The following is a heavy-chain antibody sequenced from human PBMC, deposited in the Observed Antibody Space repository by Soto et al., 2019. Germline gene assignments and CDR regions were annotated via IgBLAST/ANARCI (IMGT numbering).Heavy chain of an antibody. J-gene: IGHJ4*02. V-gene: IGHV4-4*02. CDR1: GGSIFSTSW. CDR2: INHSGST. CDR3: ARDKITGLFDY. Sequence: SETLCLTCAVAGGSIFSTSWWSWVRQPPGKGLEWIGEINHSGSTNYNPSLKSRVTISVDTSKNQFSLKLTSVTAADTAVYYCARDKITGLFDYWGQGTLVTVSS. D-gene: IGHD2-8*02.